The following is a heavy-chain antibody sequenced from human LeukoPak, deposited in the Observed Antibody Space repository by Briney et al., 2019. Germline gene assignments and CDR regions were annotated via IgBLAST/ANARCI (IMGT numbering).Heavy chain of an antibody. D-gene: IGHD3-9*01. J-gene: IGHJ4*02. V-gene: IGHV1-18*04. CDR2: ISAYNGNT. CDR1: GYSFADYY. CDR3: ARDYYDILTGYYYFDY. Sequence: ASVKVSCKASGYSFADYYMHWVRQAPGQGLEWMGWISAYNGNTNYAQKLQGRVTMTTDTSTSTAYMELRSLRSDDTAVYYCARDYYDILTGYYYFDYWGQGTLVTVSS.